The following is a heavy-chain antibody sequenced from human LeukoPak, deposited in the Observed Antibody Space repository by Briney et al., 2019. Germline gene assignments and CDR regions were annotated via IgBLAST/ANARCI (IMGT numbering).Heavy chain of an antibody. V-gene: IGHV5-51*01. D-gene: IGHD2-2*01. J-gene: IGHJ2*01. CDR1: GYSFTSYW. Sequence: GESLQISCKGSGYSFTSYWIGWVRQMPGKGLEWMGIIYPGDSDTRYSPSFQGQVTISADKSISTAYLQWSSLKASDTAMYYCARTLGYCSSTSCPYWYFDLWGRGTLVTVSS. CDR3: ARTLGYCSSTSCPYWYFDL. CDR2: IYPGDSDT.